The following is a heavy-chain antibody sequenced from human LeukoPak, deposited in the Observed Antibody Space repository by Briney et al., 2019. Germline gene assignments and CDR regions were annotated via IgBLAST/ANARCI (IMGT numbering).Heavy chain of an antibody. J-gene: IGHJ4*02. V-gene: IGHV3-30*03. D-gene: IGHD3-10*01. CDR2: ISYDGSNK. CDR3: AASAWDY. CDR1: GFTFSSYG. Sequence: PGRSLRLSCAASGFTFSSYGMHWVRQAPGKGLEWVAVISYDGSNKYYADSVKGRSTISRDKSKNTLYLQMNSLRAEDTAVYYCAASAWDYWGQGTLVTVSS.